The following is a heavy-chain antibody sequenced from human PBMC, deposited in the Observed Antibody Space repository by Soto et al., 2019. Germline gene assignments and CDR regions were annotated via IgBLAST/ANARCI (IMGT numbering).Heavy chain of an antibody. CDR2: IIPIFGTA. D-gene: IGHD3-3*01. V-gene: IGHV1-69*06. CDR1: GGTFSSYA. CDR3: ARTEPFITIFGVVTKESWFDP. Sequence: SVKVSCKASGGTFSSYAISWVRQAPGQGLEWMGGIIPIFGTANYAQKFQGRVTITADKSTSTAYMELSSLRSEDTAVYYCARTEPFITIFGVVTKESWFDPWGQGTLVTVSS. J-gene: IGHJ5*02.